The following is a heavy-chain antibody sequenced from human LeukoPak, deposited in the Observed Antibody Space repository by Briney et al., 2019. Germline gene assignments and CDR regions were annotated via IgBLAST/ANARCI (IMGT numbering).Heavy chain of an antibody. Sequence: ASETLSLTCAVYGGSFSGYYWSWIRQPPGKGLEWIGEINHSGSTNYNPSLKSRVTISVDTSKNQFSLKLSSVTAADTAVYYCARFSVAGIVYWGQGTLVTVSS. J-gene: IGHJ4*02. CDR3: ARFSVAGIVY. CDR1: GGSFSGYY. D-gene: IGHD6-19*01. CDR2: INHSGST. V-gene: IGHV4-34*01.